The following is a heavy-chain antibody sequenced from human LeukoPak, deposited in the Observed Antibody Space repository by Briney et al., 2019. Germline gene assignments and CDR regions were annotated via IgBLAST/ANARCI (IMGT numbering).Heavy chain of an antibody. D-gene: IGHD4-17*01. J-gene: IGHJ4*02. CDR1: GFTFGGYA. CDR3: STLADTYGDLNYFDH. V-gene: IGHV3-49*03. CDR2: IRGKAYGATT. Sequence: GRSLRLSCTASGFTFGGYAMSWFRQAPGKGREWVGFIRGKAYGATTKYAASVEGRLTISRDDSKSIAYLQMNSLKTEDTAVYFCSTLADTYGDLNYFDHWGQGTLVTVSS.